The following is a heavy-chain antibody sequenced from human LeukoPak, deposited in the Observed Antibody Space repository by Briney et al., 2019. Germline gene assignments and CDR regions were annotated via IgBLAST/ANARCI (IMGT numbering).Heavy chain of an antibody. CDR3: ARGRAAAAY. D-gene: IGHD6-13*01. V-gene: IGHV4-34*01. CDR2: INHSRST. Sequence: SETLSLTCAVYGGSFSGYYWSWIRQPPGKGLEWIGEINHSRSTNYNPSLKSRVTISVDTSKNQFSLKLSSVTAADTAVYYCARGRAAAAYWGQGTLVTVSS. J-gene: IGHJ4*02. CDR1: GGSFSGYY.